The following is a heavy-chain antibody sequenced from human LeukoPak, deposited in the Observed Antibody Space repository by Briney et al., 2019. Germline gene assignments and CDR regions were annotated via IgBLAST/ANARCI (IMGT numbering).Heavy chain of an antibody. CDR1: GYTFTSYD. Sequence: ASVKVSCKASGYTFTSYDINWVRQATGQGLEWMGWISAYNGNTNYAQKLQGRVTMTTDTSTSTAYMELRSLRSDDTAVYYCARDVVVVPAATTTWYYYMDVWGKGTTVTVSS. D-gene: IGHD2-2*01. V-gene: IGHV1-18*01. CDR3: ARDVVVVPAATTTWYYYMDV. J-gene: IGHJ6*03. CDR2: ISAYNGNT.